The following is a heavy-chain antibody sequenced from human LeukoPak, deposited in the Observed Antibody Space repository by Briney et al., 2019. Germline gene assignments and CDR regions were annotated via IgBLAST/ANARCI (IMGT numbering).Heavy chain of an antibody. CDR2: ISSSSSYI. V-gene: IGHV3-21*01. Sequence: GGSLRLSCAASGFTFSSYSMNWVSQAPGKGLEWVSSISSSSSYIYYADSVKGRFTISRDNAKNSLYLQMNSLRAEDTAVYYCAREPPQPVGGSQNDYWGQGTLVTVSS. CDR3: AREPPQPVGGSQNDY. D-gene: IGHD4-23*01. J-gene: IGHJ4*02. CDR1: GFTFSSYS.